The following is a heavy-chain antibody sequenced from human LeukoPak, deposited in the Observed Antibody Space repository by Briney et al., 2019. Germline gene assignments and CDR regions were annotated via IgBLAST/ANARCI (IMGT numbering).Heavy chain of an antibody. V-gene: IGHV4-30-4*08. J-gene: IGHJ4*02. CDR2: IYYSGST. CDR3: ARSTIFGVVINYFDY. CDR1: GGSFSGYY. Sequence: SETLSLTCAVYGGSFSGYYWSWIRQPPGKGLEWIGYIYYSGSTYYNPSLKSRVTISVDTSKNQFSLKLSSVTAADTAVYYCARSTIFGVVINYFDYWGQGTLVTVSS. D-gene: IGHD3-3*01.